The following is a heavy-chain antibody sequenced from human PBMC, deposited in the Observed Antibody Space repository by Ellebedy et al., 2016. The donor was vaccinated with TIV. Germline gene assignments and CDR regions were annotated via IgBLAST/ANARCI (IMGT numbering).Heavy chain of an antibody. V-gene: IGHV3-21*01. J-gene: IGHJ4*02. CDR1: GFDFSTNS. D-gene: IGHD2-2*01. Sequence: GESLKISCAPSGFDFSTNSMNWVRQAPGKGLEWVSSISRTSNAIYYADSVKGRFTISRDNAKNTLYLQMNSLSAEDTAVYYCAKVPVGYCSTPNCFYLDYWGQGTLVTVSS. CDR3: AKVPVGYCSTPNCFYLDY. CDR2: ISRTSNAI.